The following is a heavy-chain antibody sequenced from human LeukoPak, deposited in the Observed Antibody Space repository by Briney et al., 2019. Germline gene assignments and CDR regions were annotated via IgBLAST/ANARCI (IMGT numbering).Heavy chain of an antibody. CDR2: IKQDGSEK. J-gene: IGHJ4*02. CDR1: GFTFSSYW. D-gene: IGHD2-15*01. Sequence: GGSLRLSCAASGFTFSSYWMSWVRQAPGKGLDWVANIKQDGSEKYYVDSVKGRFTISRDNAKNSLYLQMNSLRAEDTAVYYCARAGIVVVVAAKRSRGFDYWGQGTLVTVSS. V-gene: IGHV3-7*01. CDR3: ARAGIVVVVAAKRSRGFDY.